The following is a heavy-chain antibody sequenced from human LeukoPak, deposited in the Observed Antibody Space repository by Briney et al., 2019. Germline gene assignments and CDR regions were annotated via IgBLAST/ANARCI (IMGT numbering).Heavy chain of an antibody. CDR2: IDWNGAST. CDR1: GFTFGGYG. D-gene: IGHD2-2*01. Sequence: PAGGSVRPSCAASGFTFGGYGMSWVRQVAGQGLEWVSGIDWNGASTGYADSVKGRFTISRDNAKKSLYLQMNSLRAEDTALYYCTRGSAMVSDYWGQRTLVTVSS. V-gene: IGHV3-20*04. J-gene: IGHJ4*02. CDR3: TRGSAMVSDY.